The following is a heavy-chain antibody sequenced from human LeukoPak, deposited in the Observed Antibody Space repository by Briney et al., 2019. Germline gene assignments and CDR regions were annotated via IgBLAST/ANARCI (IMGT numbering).Heavy chain of an antibody. V-gene: IGHV1-58*01. CDR2: IVVGSGNT. J-gene: IGHJ4*02. Sequence: SVKVSCKASGFTFTSSAVQWVRQAGGQRLEWMGWIVVGSGNTNYAQKFQERVTITRDMSTSTAYMELSSLRSEDTAVYYCAADPIYGDYAGFDYWGQGTLVTVSS. CDR1: GFTFTSSA. CDR3: AADPIYGDYAGFDY. D-gene: IGHD4-17*01.